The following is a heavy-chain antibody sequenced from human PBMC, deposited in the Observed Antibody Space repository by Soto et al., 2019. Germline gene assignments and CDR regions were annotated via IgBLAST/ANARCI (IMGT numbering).Heavy chain of an antibody. CDR3: ARSVGGYYYYGMDV. CDR1: GYTFTGYY. Sequence: ASVTVSCKASGYTFTGYYMHWVRQAPGQGLEWMGWINPNSGGTNYAQKFQGRVTMTRDTSISTAYMELSRLRSDDTAVYYCARSVGGYYYYGMDVWGQGTTVTVSS. J-gene: IGHJ6*02. CDR2: INPNSGGT. D-gene: IGHD2-15*01. V-gene: IGHV1-2*02.